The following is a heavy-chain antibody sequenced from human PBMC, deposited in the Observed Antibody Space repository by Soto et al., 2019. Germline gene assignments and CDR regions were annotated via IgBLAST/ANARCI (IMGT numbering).Heavy chain of an antibody. Sequence: PSETLSLTCAVYGGSFSGYYWSWIRQPPGKGLEWIGEINHSGSTNYNPSLKSRVTISVDTSKNQFSLKLSSVTAADTAVYYCARAITMIVVVKNDYFDYWGQGTLVTGSS. V-gene: IGHV4-34*01. D-gene: IGHD3-22*01. J-gene: IGHJ4*02. CDR2: INHSGST. CDR1: GGSFSGYY. CDR3: ARAITMIVVVKNDYFDY.